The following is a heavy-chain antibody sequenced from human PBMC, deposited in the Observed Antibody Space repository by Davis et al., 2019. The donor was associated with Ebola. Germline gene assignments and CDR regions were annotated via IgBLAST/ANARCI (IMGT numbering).Heavy chain of an antibody. CDR3: ARAGIAVAGEYFDY. Sequence: PGGSLRLSCAASGFTFSSYGMHWVRQAPGKGLEWVAFIRYDGSNKYYADSVKGRFTISRDNSKNTLYLQMNSLRAEDTAVYYCARAGIAVAGEYFDYWGQGTLVTVSS. CDR1: GFTFSSYG. D-gene: IGHD6-19*01. J-gene: IGHJ4*02. CDR2: IRYDGSNK. V-gene: IGHV3-30*02.